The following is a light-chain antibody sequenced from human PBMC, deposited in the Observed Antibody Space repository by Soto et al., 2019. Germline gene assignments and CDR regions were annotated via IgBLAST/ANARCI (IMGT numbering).Light chain of an antibody. CDR2: GAS. V-gene: IGKV3-20*01. Sequence: EIVLTHFPGTLSLSPGERATLSCRASQSVSNNYLAWYQQKPGQAPRLVIFGASNRATGIPDRFSASGSGTEFTLTISRLEPEDVAVYYCQQYATSPLTFGHGTTVDI. CDR1: QSVSNNY. J-gene: IGKJ1*01. CDR3: QQYATSPLT.